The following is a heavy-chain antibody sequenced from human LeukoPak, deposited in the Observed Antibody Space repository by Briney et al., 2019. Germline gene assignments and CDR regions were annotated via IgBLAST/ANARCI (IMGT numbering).Heavy chain of an antibody. V-gene: IGHV4-30-4*08. CDR1: GGSISSGDYY. CDR3: ARVGYYDSSGYYGYFDY. Sequence: PSETLSLTCTVSGGSISSGDYYWSWIRQPPGQGLEWFGYIYYSGRTYYTPSLKSRVTISVDKSKNQFSLKLSSVTAADTAVYYCARVGYYDSSGYYGYFDYWGQGTLVTVSS. J-gene: IGHJ4*02. CDR2: IYYSGRT. D-gene: IGHD3-22*01.